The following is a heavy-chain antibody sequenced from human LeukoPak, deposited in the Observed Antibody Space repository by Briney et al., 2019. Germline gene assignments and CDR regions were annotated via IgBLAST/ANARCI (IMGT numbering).Heavy chain of an antibody. Sequence: SETLSLTCTVSGGSISSYYWSWIRQPPGKGLEWIGYIYYSESTNYNPSLKSRVTISVDTSKNQFSLKLSSVTAADAAVYYCASYLQGSSGWFDPWGQGTLVTVSS. D-gene: IGHD6-6*01. CDR1: GGSISSYY. CDR3: ASYLQGSSGWFDP. CDR2: IYYSEST. J-gene: IGHJ5*02. V-gene: IGHV4-59*08.